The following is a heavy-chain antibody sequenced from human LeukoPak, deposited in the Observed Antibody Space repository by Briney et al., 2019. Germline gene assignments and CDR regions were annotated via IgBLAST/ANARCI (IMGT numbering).Heavy chain of an antibody. D-gene: IGHD6-19*01. Sequence: QTGGSLRLSCAASGFDFSTYSIDWVRQAPGKGLEWVSYISSSSSNIYHAASVKGRFTISRDNAKNSLHLQMNSLRAEDTAVYYCARVGRSGWTVAYWGQGTLVTVSS. J-gene: IGHJ4*02. CDR3: ARVGRSGWTVAY. V-gene: IGHV3-48*04. CDR1: GFDFSTYS. CDR2: ISSSSSNI.